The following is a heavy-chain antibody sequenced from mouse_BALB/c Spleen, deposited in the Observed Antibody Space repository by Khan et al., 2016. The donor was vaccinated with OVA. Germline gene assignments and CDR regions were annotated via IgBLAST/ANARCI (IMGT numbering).Heavy chain of an antibody. V-gene: IGHV3-2*02. J-gene: IGHJ2*01. CDR2: ISYSGST. Sequence: EVQLVESGPGLVKPSQSLSLTCTVTGYSITSGYGWNWIRQFPGNKLEWMGYISYSGSTNYNPSLKSRISITRDTSTNQFFLQLNSVTTEDTATYYCARAARIEYWGQGTTVTVSA. CDR1: GYSITSGYG. CDR3: ARAARIEY.